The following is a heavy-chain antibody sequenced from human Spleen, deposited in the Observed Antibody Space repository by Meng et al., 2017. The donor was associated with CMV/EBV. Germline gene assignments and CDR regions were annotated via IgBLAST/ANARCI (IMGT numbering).Heavy chain of an antibody. CDR3: ARDGEMATLNFDH. Sequence: GESLKISCAASGFSFNNYSMNWVRQAPGKGLEWLLYISSDSSTKYYADSVKGRFAISRDNAKNSLYLQMNSLRAEDTAVYYCARDGEMATLNFDHWGQGTLVTVSS. J-gene: IGHJ4*02. CDR2: ISSDSSTK. D-gene: IGHD5-24*01. V-gene: IGHV3-48*04. CDR1: GFSFNNYS.